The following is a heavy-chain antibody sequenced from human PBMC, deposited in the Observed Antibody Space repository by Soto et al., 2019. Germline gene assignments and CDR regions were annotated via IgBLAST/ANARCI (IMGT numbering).Heavy chain of an antibody. V-gene: IGHV1-2*02. D-gene: IGHD5-12*01. J-gene: IGHJ4*02. CDR3: ARDLADSGYDYSPYFDY. Sequence: GASVKVSCKASGYTFTGYYMHWVRQAPGQGLEWMGWINPNSGGTNYAQKFQGRVTMTRDTSISTAYMELSRLRSDDTAVYYCARDLADSGYDYSPYFDYWGQGTLVTVPS. CDR1: GYTFTGYY. CDR2: INPNSGGT.